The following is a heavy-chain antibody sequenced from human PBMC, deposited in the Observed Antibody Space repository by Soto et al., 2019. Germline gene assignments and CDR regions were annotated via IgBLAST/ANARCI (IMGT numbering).Heavy chain of an antibody. CDR2: IIPIFGTA. CDR3: AREGMTTVTGRYFDL. J-gene: IGHJ2*01. D-gene: IGHD4-17*01. Sequence: QVQLVQSGAEVKKPGSSVKVSCKASGGTFSSYAISWVRQAPGQGLEWMGGIIPIFGTANYAQKFQGRVTVTADESTSTANMELSSLRSEDTAVYYCAREGMTTVTGRYFDLWVRGTLVTVSS. CDR1: GGTFSSYA. V-gene: IGHV1-69*12.